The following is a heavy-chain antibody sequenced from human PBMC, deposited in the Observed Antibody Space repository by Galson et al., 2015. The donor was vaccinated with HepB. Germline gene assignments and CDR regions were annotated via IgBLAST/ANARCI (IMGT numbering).Heavy chain of an antibody. CDR3: ARETGWGSYDSFDI. D-gene: IGHD1-26*01. CDR2: ISGYNGNT. CDR1: GYTFTSYG. J-gene: IGHJ3*02. Sequence: SVKVSCKAYGYTFTSYGISWVRQAPGQGLEWMGWISGYNGNTNYAQELQGRVTMTTDTSTSTACMELRSLRSDGTAVYYCARETGWGSYDSFDIWGQGTMVTVSS. V-gene: IGHV1-18*01.